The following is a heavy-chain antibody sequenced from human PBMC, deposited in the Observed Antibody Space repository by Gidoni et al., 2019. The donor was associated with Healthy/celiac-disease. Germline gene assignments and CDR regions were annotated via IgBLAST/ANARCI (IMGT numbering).Heavy chain of an antibody. Sequence: QITLKESGPTLVKPTQTLTLTCTFSGFSLSTSGVGVGWIRQPPGKALEWLALIYWDDDKRYSPSLKSRLTITKDTSKNQVVLTMTNMDPVDTATYYCAHRRGRAMELKLLNWFDPWGQGTLVTVSS. CDR1: GFSLSTSGVG. D-gene: IGHD5-18*01. V-gene: IGHV2-5*02. CDR2: IYWDDDK. CDR3: AHRRGRAMELKLLNWFDP. J-gene: IGHJ5*02.